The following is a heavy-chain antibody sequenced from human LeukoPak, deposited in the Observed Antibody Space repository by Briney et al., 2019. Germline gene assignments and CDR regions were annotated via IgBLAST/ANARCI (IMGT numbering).Heavy chain of an antibody. Sequence: PSETLSLTCAVYDGPFSSFYWTWIRQPPGKGLEWIGEISRTGRTNYNPSLKSRVTISVDTSKNQFSLKLSSVTAADTAVYYCAREGLLGYCSSTSCSAWGYYYYMDVWGKGTTVTVSS. CDR2: ISRTGRT. D-gene: IGHD2-2*01. J-gene: IGHJ6*03. CDR3: AREGLLGYCSSTSCSAWGYYYYMDV. CDR1: DGPFSSFY. V-gene: IGHV4-34*01.